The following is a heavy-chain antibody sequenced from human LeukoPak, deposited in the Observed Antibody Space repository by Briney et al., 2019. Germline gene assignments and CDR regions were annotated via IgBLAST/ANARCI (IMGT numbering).Heavy chain of an antibody. D-gene: IGHD3-10*01. J-gene: IGHJ4*02. V-gene: IGHV1-18*01. Sequence: ASVTVSYMPSGYTFTSYGIRWVRPAPGQGVAWVGWISAYNGNTNCAQKPQGRFTMPTDTSTSTVYMELRSLRSDDTAVYYCARDPGSGSYYSLFDYWGQGTLVTVSS. CDR2: ISAYNGNT. CDR3: ARDPGSGSYYSLFDY. CDR1: GYTFTSYG.